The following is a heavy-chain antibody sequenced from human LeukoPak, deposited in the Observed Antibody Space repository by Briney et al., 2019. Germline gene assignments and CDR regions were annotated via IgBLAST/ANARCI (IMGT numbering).Heavy chain of an antibody. Sequence: PSETLSPTCTVSGGSISSYYWSWIRQPPGKGLEWIGYIHYSGSTNYNPSLKSRVTISVDTSKNQFSLKLSSVTAADTAVYYCAREEGAKNYFDCWGQGTLVTVSS. J-gene: IGHJ4*02. D-gene: IGHD1-26*01. V-gene: IGHV4-59*01. CDR2: IHYSGST. CDR3: AREEGAKNYFDC. CDR1: GGSISSYY.